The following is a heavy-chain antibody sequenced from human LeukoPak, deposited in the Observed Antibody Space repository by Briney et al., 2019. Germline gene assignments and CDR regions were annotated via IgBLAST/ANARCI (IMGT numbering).Heavy chain of an antibody. CDR3: ANADYYDSSGYLDAFDI. CDR2: ISAYNGNT. CDR1: GYTFTSYG. Sequence: ASVKVSCKASGYTFTSYGISWVRQAPGQGLEWMGWISAYNGNTNYAQKLQGRVTMTTDTSTSTAYMELRSLRSDDTAVYYCANADYYDSSGYLDAFDIWGQGTMVTVSS. V-gene: IGHV1-18*01. J-gene: IGHJ3*02. D-gene: IGHD3-22*01.